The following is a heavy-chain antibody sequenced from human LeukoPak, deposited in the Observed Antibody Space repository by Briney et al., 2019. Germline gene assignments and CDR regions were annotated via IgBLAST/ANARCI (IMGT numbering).Heavy chain of an antibody. Sequence: GGSLRLSCAASGFTFSTSAMHWVRQAPGKGLEWVAVMSYDGSNKYYADSVKGRFTISRDNSRNTLSLQMSSLRAEGTAVYYCASGSYHEHWGQGTLVTVSS. CDR2: MSYDGSNK. CDR1: GFTFSTSA. J-gene: IGHJ4*02. V-gene: IGHV3-30*15. D-gene: IGHD1-26*01. CDR3: ASGSYHEH.